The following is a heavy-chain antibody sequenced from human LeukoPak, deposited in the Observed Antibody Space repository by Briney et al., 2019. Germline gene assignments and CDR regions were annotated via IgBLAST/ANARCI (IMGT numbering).Heavy chain of an antibody. J-gene: IGHJ3*02. CDR2: INPNSGGT. Sequence: ASVKVSCKASGYTFTGYYMHWVRQAPGQGLEWMGWINPNSGGTNYAQKFQGRVTMTRDTSISTAYMELSRLRSDDTAVYYCARTRGYSGYRNAFDIWGQGTMVTVSS. D-gene: IGHD5-12*01. V-gene: IGHV1-2*02. CDR1: GYTFTGYY. CDR3: ARTRGYSGYRNAFDI.